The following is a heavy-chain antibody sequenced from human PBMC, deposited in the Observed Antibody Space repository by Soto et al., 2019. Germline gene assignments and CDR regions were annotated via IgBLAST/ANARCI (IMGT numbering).Heavy chain of an antibody. CDR2: INGGGSAT. V-gene: IGHV3-23*01. Sequence: EVQVLESGGGLVQPGGSLTVSCATSGFTFSGHAMSWVRQAPGKGLEWVSGINGGGSATYYADSVKGRFTISRDNFKNTLYLQMNSLSAEDTAVYSCARRHETSLCFDSWGQGALVTVSS. J-gene: IGHJ4*02. CDR1: GFTFSGHA. D-gene: IGHD1-1*01. CDR3: ARRHETSLCFDS.